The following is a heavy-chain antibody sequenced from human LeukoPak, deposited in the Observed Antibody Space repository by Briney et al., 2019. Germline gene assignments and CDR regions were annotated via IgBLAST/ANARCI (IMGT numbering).Heavy chain of an antibody. J-gene: IGHJ3*02. CDR1: GGSFSGYY. Sequence: SETLSLTCAVYGGSFSGYYWSWIRQPPGKGLEWIGEINHSGSTNYNPSLKSRVTISVDTSKSQFSLKLSSVTAADTAVYYCARVGDYGDYDGAFDIWGQGTMVTVSS. V-gene: IGHV4-34*01. CDR2: INHSGST. CDR3: ARVGDYGDYDGAFDI. D-gene: IGHD4-17*01.